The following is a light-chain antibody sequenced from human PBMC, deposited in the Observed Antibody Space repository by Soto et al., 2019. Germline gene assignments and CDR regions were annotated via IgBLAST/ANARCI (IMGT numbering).Light chain of an antibody. V-gene: IGKV3-15*01. Sequence: EIVMTQSPATRSVSPGERATLSCRASQSVSSNLAWYQQKPGQAPRLPIYGASTRATGIPARFSGSGSGTDFTLTISRLEPEDFAVYYCQHYGNSPPSVTFGPGTKVDIK. J-gene: IGKJ3*01. CDR1: QSVSSN. CDR2: GAS. CDR3: QHYGNSPPSVT.